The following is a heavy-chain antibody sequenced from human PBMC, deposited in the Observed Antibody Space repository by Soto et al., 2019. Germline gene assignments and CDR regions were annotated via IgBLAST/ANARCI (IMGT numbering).Heavy chain of an antibody. CDR3: ARAEAAGTMYYFDY. D-gene: IGHD6-13*01. CDR2: IYSGGST. CDR1: GFTVSSNY. J-gene: IGHJ4*02. V-gene: IGHV3-53*04. Sequence: EVQLVESGGGLVQPGGSLRLSCAASGFTVSSNYMSWVRQAPGKGLEWVSVIYSGGSTYYADSVKGRFTISRHNSKNTLYLQMNSLRAEDTAVYYCARAEAAGTMYYFDYWGQGTLVTVSS.